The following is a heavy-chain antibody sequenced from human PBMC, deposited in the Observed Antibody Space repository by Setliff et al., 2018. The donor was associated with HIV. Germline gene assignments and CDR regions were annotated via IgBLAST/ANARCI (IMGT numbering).Heavy chain of an antibody. V-gene: IGHV4-34*01. CDR3: ARGATLLPGYSDRWEYFYMDV. CDR2: INHSGST. J-gene: IGHJ6*03. CDR1: GGSFSEYY. D-gene: IGHD5-12*01. Sequence: LSLTCAVYGGSFSEYYWSWIRQSPGKGLEWIGEINHSGSTHYNPPLKSRATISVDTSMNQFSLRLNSVTAADTAVYYCARGATLLPGYSDRWEYFYMDVWGKGTTVTSP.